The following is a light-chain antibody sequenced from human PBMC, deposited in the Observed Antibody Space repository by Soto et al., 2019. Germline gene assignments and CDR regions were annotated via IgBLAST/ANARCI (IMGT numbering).Light chain of an antibody. CDR2: EVS. J-gene: IGLJ2*01. CDR1: SSDVGGYNY. V-gene: IGLV2-14*01. Sequence: QSVLTQPASVSGSPGQSITISCTGSSSDVGGYNYVSWYQQHPGKAPKLMIYEVSNRPSGVSNCFSGSKSGNTASLTISGLQAEDEADYYCSSYTGSSTLVFGGGTQLTVL. CDR3: SSYTGSSTLV.